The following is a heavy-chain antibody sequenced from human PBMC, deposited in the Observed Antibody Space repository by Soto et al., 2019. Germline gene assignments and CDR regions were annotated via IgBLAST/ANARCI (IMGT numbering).Heavy chain of an antibody. CDR2: ISAYNGNT. D-gene: IGHD6-13*01. J-gene: IGHJ4*02. CDR3: AREALYSSGWYYSDY. Sequence: ASVQVSCKASGYTFNAYDINWVRPAPGQGLEWMGWISAYNGNTNYAEKVRGRVTMTTDTSTSTAYMELRSLRSDDTAVYYCAREALYSSGWYYSDYWGQGTPVTVSS. V-gene: IGHV1-18*01. CDR1: GYTFNAYD.